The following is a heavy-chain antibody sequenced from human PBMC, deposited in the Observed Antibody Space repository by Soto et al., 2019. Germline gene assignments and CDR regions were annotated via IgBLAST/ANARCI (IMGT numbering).Heavy chain of an antibody. J-gene: IGHJ6*02. V-gene: IGHV3-15*07. CDR3: TTVWNDVSVYYYYYGMDV. D-gene: IGHD1-1*01. Sequence: EVQLVESGGGLVKPGGSLRLSCAASGFTFSNAWMNWVRQAPGKGLEWVGRIKSKTDGGTTDYAAPVKGRFTISRDDSKNTLYLQMNSLKTEDTAVCYCTTVWNDVSVYYYYYGMDVWGQGTTVTVSS. CDR2: IKSKTDGGTT. CDR1: GFTFSNAW.